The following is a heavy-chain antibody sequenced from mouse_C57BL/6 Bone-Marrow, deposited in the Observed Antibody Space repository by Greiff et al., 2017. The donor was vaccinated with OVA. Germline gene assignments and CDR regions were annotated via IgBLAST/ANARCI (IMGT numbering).Heavy chain of an antibody. D-gene: IGHD4-1*02. CDR3: ARNPTGKWYFDV. CDR1: GYSITSDY. V-gene: IGHV3-8*01. CDR2: ISYSDST. Sequence: EVQGVESGPGLAKPSQTLSLTCSVTGYSITSDYWNWIRKFPGNKLEYMGYISYSDSTYSTPSLKSRISITRDTSKNQYSLQMNSVTTEDTATYYCARNPTGKWYFDVWGTGTTVTVSS. J-gene: IGHJ1*03.